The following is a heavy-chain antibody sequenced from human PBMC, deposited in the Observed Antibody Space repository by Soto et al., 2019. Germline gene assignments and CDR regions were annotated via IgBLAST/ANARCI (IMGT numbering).Heavy chain of an antibody. Sequence: QVQLQQWGAGPLRPLETLSLTCGVSGGSFSGYYWSWIRQSPGKGLEWIGEINDRGSINYNPSLKSRVSISVATSQKQYSLNLRSVTAADTAVYYCARESHDILTGPPWVWYFDLWGRGTLVTVSS. V-gene: IGHV4-34*01. CDR1: GGSFSGYY. D-gene: IGHD3-9*01. CDR2: INDRGSI. J-gene: IGHJ2*01. CDR3: ARESHDILTGPPWVWYFDL.